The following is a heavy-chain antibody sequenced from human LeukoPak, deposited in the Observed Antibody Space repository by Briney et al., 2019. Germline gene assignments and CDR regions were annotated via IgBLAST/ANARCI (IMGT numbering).Heavy chain of an antibody. CDR3: ARRGGDGFDI. D-gene: IGHD4-23*01. J-gene: IGHJ3*02. V-gene: IGHV4-59*08. Sequence: SETLSLTCSVSGGSLSSYYWSWIRQAPGKGLERIGYIYYSGSTNYNPSLKSRVTISVDTSENQFSLKLSSVTAADTAVYYCARRGGDGFDIWGQGTMVTVSS. CDR1: GGSLSSYY. CDR2: IYYSGST.